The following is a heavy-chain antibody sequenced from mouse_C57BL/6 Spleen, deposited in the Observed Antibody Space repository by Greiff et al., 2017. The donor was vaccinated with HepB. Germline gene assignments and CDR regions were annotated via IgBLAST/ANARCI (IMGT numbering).Heavy chain of an antibody. CDR2: IDPEDGDT. J-gene: IGHJ2*01. D-gene: IGHD1-3*01. CDR3: TAGSSLGY. V-gene: IGHV14-1*01. CDR1: GFNIKDDY. Sequence: EVQLQQSGAELVRPGDSVKLSCTASGFNIKDDYMHWVKQRPEQGLEWSGRIDPEDGDTEYAPKFQGKATMTADTSSNTAYLQLSSLTSEDTAVYYCTAGSSLGYWGQGTTLTVSS.